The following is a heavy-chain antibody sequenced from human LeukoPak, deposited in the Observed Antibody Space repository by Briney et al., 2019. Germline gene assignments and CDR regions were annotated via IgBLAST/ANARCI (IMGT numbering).Heavy chain of an antibody. CDR3: VSPRGFSYGYFDY. CDR1: GGSISSSSAY. Sequence: SETLSLTCTVSGGSISSSSAYWGWIRQPPGKGLEWIGSIYYSKNTYYNPSLKSRVTISADTSKNQFSPTLGSVSATDTAVCYCVSPRGFSYGYFDYWGQGTLVTVSS. CDR2: IYYSKNT. J-gene: IGHJ4*02. V-gene: IGHV4-39*01. D-gene: IGHD5-18*01.